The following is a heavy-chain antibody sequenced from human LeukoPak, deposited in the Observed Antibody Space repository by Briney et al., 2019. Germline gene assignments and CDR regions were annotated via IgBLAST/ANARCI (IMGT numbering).Heavy chain of an antibody. CDR3: AKDQFYGACQH. J-gene: IGHJ1*01. V-gene: IGHV3-53*01. CDR2: IYSGGST. Sequence: GGSLRLSCAASGFTVSSNYMSWVRQAPGKGLEWVSVIYSGGSTYYADSVKGRFTISRDNSKNTVYLQMNSLRAEDTAVYYCAKDQFYGACQHWGQGSLVTVSS. D-gene: IGHD4-17*01. CDR1: GFTVSSNY.